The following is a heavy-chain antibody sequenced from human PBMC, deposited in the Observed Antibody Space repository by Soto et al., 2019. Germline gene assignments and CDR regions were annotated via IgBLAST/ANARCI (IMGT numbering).Heavy chain of an antibody. D-gene: IGHD2-15*01. J-gene: IGHJ4*02. Sequence: QVQLVESGGGVVQPGRSLRLSCAVSGLSFRSHGMHWVRQAPGKGLEWVALISYDGNNRKYADSVKGRFTISRDNSKXXXXXXXXXXXGGDTAVYYCAKDHRNGGSRVDYWGQGTLVTVSS. CDR3: AKDHRNGGSRVDY. CDR1: GLSFRSHG. V-gene: IGHV3-30*18. CDR2: ISYDGNNR.